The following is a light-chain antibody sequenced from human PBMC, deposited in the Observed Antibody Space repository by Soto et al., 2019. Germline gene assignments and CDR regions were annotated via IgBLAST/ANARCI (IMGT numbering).Light chain of an antibody. CDR2: AAS. Sequence: DIQMTQSPSSLSASVGVRGTITCRSRQGISTYLAWYQQKPGKVPKLLMYAASTLQSGVPSRFSGSGSGTDLTLTISSLQPEDVASYYFQKYNIAAHTFGQGTKVEVK. CDR3: QKYNIAAHT. V-gene: IGKV1-27*01. J-gene: IGKJ1*01. CDR1: QGISTY.